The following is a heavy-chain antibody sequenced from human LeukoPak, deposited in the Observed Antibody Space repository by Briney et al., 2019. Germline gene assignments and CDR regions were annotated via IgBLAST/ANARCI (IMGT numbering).Heavy chain of an antibody. CDR3: ARGHLSYDILTGYYYYYYGMDV. CDR1: GGSISSYY. D-gene: IGHD3-9*01. CDR2: IYTSGST. J-gene: IGHJ6*02. V-gene: IGHV4-4*07. Sequence: PSETLSLTCTVSGGSISSYYWSWIRQPPGKGLEWIGRIYTSGSTNYNPSLKSRVTMSVDTSKNQFSLKLSSVTAADTAVYYCARGHLSYDILTGYYYYYYGMDVWGQGTTVTVSS.